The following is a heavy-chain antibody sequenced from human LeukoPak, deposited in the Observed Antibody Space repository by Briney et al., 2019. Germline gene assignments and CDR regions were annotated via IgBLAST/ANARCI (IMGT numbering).Heavy chain of an antibody. CDR3: AKEENYYDSSGYRHNAY. CDR1: GFTFSSYA. J-gene: IGHJ4*02. D-gene: IGHD3-22*01. CDR2: ISGSGGRT. Sequence: GGSLRLSCAASGFTFSSYAMSWVRQAPGKGLEWVSAISGSGGRTYYADPVKGRFTISRDNSKNTLYLQMNSLRAEDTAVYYCAKEENYYDSSGYRHNAYWGQGTLVTVSS. V-gene: IGHV3-23*01.